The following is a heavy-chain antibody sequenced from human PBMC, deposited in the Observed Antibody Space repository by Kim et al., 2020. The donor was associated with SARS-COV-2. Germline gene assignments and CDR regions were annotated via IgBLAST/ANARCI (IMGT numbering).Heavy chain of an antibody. Sequence: SETLSLTCTVSGGSISSGGYYWSWIRQHPGKGLEWIGYIYYSGSTYYNPSLKSRVTISVDTSKNQFSLKLSSVTAADTAVYYCAVATNYYYYGMDVWGQGTTVTVSS. V-gene: IGHV4-31*03. CDR1: GGSISSGGYY. D-gene: IGHD5-12*01. CDR2: IYYSGST. J-gene: IGHJ6*02. CDR3: AVATNYYYYGMDV.